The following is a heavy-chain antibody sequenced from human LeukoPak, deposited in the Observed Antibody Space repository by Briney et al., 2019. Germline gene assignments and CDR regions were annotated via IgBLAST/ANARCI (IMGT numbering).Heavy chain of an antibody. CDR3: ARSFYYGSGRALFDY. J-gene: IGHJ4*02. V-gene: IGHV1-2*02. CDR1: GYTFTGYY. D-gene: IGHD3-10*01. Sequence: ASMKVSCKASGYTFTGYYMHWVRQAPGQGLEWMGWINPNSGGTNYAQKFQGRVTMTRDTSISTAYMELSRLRSDDTAVYYCARSFYYGSGRALFDYWGQGTLVTVSS. CDR2: INPNSGGT.